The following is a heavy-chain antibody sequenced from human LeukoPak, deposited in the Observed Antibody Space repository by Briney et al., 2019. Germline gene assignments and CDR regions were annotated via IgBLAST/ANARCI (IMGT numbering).Heavy chain of an antibody. V-gene: IGHV3-23*01. CDR1: GFTFSSYA. J-gene: IGHJ4*02. CDR3: AKVLLSIRLGETHLPLYFDY. Sequence: PGGSLRLSCAASGFTFSSYAMSWVRQAPGKGLEWVSAISGSGGSTYYADSVKGRFTISRDNSKNTLYLQMNSLRAEDTAVYYCAKVLLSIRLGETHLPLYFDYWGQGTLVTVSS. CDR2: ISGSGGST. D-gene: IGHD3-16*01.